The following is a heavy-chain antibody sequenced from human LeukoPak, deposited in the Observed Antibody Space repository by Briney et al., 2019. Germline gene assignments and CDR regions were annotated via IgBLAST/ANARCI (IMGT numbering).Heavy chain of an antibody. V-gene: IGHV3-66*01. CDR3: ARGRYHRDSSGYYDY. D-gene: IGHD3-22*01. CDR2: IYSGGST. CDR1: GFTGSNNY. Sequence: HPGVSVRLSCAASGFTGSNNYMSWVPQAPGKGLEWVSDIYSGGSTNYADSVKGRFSISRDNSKNTLHLQMNGLRAEDTGVYYCARGRYHRDSSGYYDYWGRGTLVTVSS. J-gene: IGHJ4*02.